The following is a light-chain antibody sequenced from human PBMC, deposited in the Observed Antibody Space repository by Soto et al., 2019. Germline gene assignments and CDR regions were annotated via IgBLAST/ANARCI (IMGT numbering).Light chain of an antibody. CDR2: DAS. CDR1: QSVSSY. J-gene: IGKJ4*01. Sequence: EIVLTQSPATLSLSPGERATLSCRASQSVSSYLAWYQQKAGQAPRLLIYDASNRATGIPARFSGSGSGTDFTLTISRLKPEDFAVYYCQQHINWPLTFGGGTKVEIK. V-gene: IGKV3-11*01. CDR3: QQHINWPLT.